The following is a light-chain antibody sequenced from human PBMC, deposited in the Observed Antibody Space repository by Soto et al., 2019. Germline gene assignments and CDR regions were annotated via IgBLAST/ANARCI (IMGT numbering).Light chain of an antibody. Sequence: QSALTQPPSASGSPGQSVTISCTGTSSDVGRYNYVSWYQQHPGKAPKVMLYEVSRRPSGVPDRFSGSRSGNTAFLTVSGLQAEDEADYYCGSYAATNTPYVFGTGTKLTVL. V-gene: IGLV2-8*01. CDR3: GSYAATNTPYV. CDR2: EVS. J-gene: IGLJ1*01. CDR1: SSDVGRYNY.